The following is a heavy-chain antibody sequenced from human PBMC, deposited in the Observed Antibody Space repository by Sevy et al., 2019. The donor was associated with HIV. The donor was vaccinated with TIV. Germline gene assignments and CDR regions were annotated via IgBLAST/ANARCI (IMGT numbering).Heavy chain of an antibody. CDR3: TRDRVGGIGVDS. CDR2: INVNSRYI. CDR1: EFDFYTYS. V-gene: IGHV3-21*01. Sequence: GGSLRLSCAASEFDFYTYSMCWVRQAPGKGLEWVSFINVNSRYISYSDSVKGRFTTSRDNANKLLHLEMNSLRVEDTAVYYCTRDRVGGIGVDSWGQGTLVTVSS. D-gene: IGHD6-19*01. J-gene: IGHJ4*02.